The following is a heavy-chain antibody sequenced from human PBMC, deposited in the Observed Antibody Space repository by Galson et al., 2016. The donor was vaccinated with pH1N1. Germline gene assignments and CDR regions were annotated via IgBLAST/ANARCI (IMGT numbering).Heavy chain of an antibody. D-gene: IGHD3-16*02. V-gene: IGHV3-7*01. J-gene: IGHJ4*02. Sequence: SLRLSCAASGFTFSNYWMHWVRQVPGQGLEWVANIKEDGSETYYVGSVRGRFTISRDNAKNSLYLQMNSLRAEDTALYYCASAIGSRSAYWGQGTLVTVSS. CDR3: ASAIGSRSAY. CDR2: IKEDGSET. CDR1: GFTFSNYW.